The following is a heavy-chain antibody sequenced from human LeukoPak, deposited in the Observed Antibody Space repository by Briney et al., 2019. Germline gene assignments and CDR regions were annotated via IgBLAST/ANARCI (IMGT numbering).Heavy chain of an antibody. J-gene: IGHJ6*03. V-gene: IGHV3-11*04. CDR1: GFAFSDYY. CDR3: ARVGPAAVTYYYYYMDV. CDR2: MSSSGSII. Sequence: GGSLRLSCAASGFAFSDYYMSWIRQAPGKGLEWVSYMSSSGSIISYADSVKGRFTISRDNSKNTLYLQMNSLRAGDTAVYYCARVGPAAVTYYYYYMDVWGKGTTVTVSS. D-gene: IGHD2-2*01.